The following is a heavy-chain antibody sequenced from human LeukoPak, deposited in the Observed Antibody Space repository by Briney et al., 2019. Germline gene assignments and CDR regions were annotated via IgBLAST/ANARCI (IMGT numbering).Heavy chain of an antibody. CDR2: SSSSSAAI. V-gene: IGHV3-48*02. CDR3: ARDFSLRYFDPFDY. CDR1: GFTFSTYS. D-gene: IGHD3-9*01. Sequence: GGSLRLSCAASGFTFSTYSTNWVRQAPGKGLEWVSYSSSSSAAIYYADSVKGRFTISRDNAKNSLYLQMNSLRDEDTAIYYCARDFSLRYFDPFDYWGQGTLVTVSS. J-gene: IGHJ4*02.